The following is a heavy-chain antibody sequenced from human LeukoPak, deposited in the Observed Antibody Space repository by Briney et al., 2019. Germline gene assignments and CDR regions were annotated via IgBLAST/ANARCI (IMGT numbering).Heavy chain of an antibody. CDR1: GFTFNSYA. V-gene: IGHV3-30*04. D-gene: IGHD3-10*01. Sequence: PGRSLRLSCAAFGFTFNSYAMYWVRQAPGKGLEWVAVISYDGSKKYYADSVKGRVTISRDDSRDTVYLQMNSLRGEDTAVYYCARGTGFGELNFYYMDVWGRGTTVIVSS. J-gene: IGHJ6*03. CDR2: ISYDGSKK. CDR3: ARGTGFGELNFYYMDV.